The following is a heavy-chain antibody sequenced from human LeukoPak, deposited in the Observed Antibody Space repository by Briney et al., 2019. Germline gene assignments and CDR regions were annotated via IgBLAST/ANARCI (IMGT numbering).Heavy chain of an antibody. CDR3: ARARRDVAEAMD. J-gene: IGHJ4*02. CDR2: MYYNGRT. V-gene: IGHV4-38-2*02. D-gene: IGHD1-14*01. Sequence: SETLSLTCTVSGYSINNGFYWDWIRQPPGRGLEWIGGMYYNGRTYYNPSLKSRVHISPDTSKNHFSLKLSSVTAADTAVYYCARARRDVAEAMDWGQGTLVTVSS. CDR1: GYSINNGFY.